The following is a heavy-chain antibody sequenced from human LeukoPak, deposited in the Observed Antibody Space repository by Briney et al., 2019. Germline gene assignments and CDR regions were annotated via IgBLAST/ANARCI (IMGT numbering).Heavy chain of an antibody. CDR3: ARAPSSSWYDIDY. V-gene: IGHV3-66*02. J-gene: IGHJ4*02. D-gene: IGHD6-13*01. Sequence: GGSLRLSCAASGFTVSSNYMSWVRQAPGMGREWGSVIYSGGSTYYADSLKGRFTISRNNSKSTMYLQMNSLRAEDTAVYYCARAPSSSWYDIDYWGQGTLVTVSS. CDR2: IYSGGST. CDR1: GFTVSSNY.